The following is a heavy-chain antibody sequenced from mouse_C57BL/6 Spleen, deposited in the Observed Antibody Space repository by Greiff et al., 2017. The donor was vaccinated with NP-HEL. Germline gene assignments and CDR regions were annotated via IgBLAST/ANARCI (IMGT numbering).Heavy chain of an antibody. CDR2: ISDGGSYT. D-gene: IGHD1-1*01. V-gene: IGHV5-4*01. CDR3: ARGYGTAYAMDY. Sequence: EVQVVESGGGLVKPGGSLKLSCAASGFTFSSYAMSWVRQTPEKRLEWVATISDGGSYTYYPDNVKGRFTISRDNAKNNLYLQMSHLKSEDTAMYYCARGYGTAYAMDYWGQGTSVTVSS. CDR1: GFTFSSYA. J-gene: IGHJ4*01.